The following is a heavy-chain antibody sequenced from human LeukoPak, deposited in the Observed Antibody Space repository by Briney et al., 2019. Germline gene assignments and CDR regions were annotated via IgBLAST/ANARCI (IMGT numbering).Heavy chain of an antibody. D-gene: IGHD6-13*01. CDR2: INHSGST. Sequence: SETLSLTCAVYGGSFSGYYWSWIRQPPGKGLEWIGEINHSGSTNHNPSLKSRVTISVDTSKNQFSLKLSSVTAADTAVYYCARVGSSSRIDYWGQGTLVTVSS. CDR1: GGSFSGYY. J-gene: IGHJ4*02. V-gene: IGHV4-34*01. CDR3: ARVGSSSRIDY.